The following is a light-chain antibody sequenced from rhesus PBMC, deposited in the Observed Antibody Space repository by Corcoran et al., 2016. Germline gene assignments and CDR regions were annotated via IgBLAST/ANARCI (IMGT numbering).Light chain of an antibody. V-gene: IGKV1-28*03. CDR3: QQHNGHPWT. CDR1: QAISSY. J-gene: IGKJ1*01. Sequence: DIQMTQSPSSLSASVGDTVTITCRASQAISSYLNWFQQKPGKAPNLLIFAASTLQSGVPSRFSGSGSGTDFTLPISSLPPEDFASYYCQQHNGHPWTFGQGTKVEIK. CDR2: AAS.